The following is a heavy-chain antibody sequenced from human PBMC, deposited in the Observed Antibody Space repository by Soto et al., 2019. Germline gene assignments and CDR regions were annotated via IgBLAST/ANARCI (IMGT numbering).Heavy chain of an antibody. Sequence: PGGSLRLSCAASGFTFSNAWMSWVRQAPGKGLEWVGRIKSKTDGGTTDYAAPVKGRFTISRDDSKNTLYLQMNSLKTEDTAVYYCTTGYYDFWSGYYTGYFDYRGQGTMVTVSS. V-gene: IGHV3-15*01. CDR2: IKSKTDGGTT. D-gene: IGHD3-3*01. CDR1: GFTFSNAW. CDR3: TTGYYDFWSGYYTGYFDY. J-gene: IGHJ4*02.